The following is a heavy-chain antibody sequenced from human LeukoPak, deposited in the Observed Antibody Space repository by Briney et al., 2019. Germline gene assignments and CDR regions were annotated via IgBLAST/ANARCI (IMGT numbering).Heavy chain of an antibody. CDR3: ARDQLRFLEWPRGYMDV. CDR2: INHSGST. J-gene: IGHJ6*03. V-gene: IGHV4-34*01. D-gene: IGHD3-3*01. CDR1: GGSFSGYY. Sequence: SETLSLTCAVYGGSFSGYYWSWIRQPPGKGLEWIGEINHSGSTNYNPSLKSRVTISVDTSKNQFSLKLSSVTAADTAVYYCARDQLRFLEWPRGYMDVWGKGTTVTVSS.